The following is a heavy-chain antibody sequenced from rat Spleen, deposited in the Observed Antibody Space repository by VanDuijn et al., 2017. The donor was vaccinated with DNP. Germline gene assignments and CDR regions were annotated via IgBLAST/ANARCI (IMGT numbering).Heavy chain of an antibody. Sequence: EVQLMESGGGLVQPGRSLKLSCAASGFTFSNYGMAWVLQAPTKSLEWVASISFDGDSTYYRDSVKGRFTISRDNAKNTLYLQMESLRSEDTATYYCSKDITRFNYGPNLFDNWGQGVMVTVSS. CDR2: ISFDGDST. CDR3: SKDITRFNYGPNLFDN. D-gene: IGHD1-3*01. J-gene: IGHJ2*01. CDR1: GFTFSNYG. V-gene: IGHV5-20*01.